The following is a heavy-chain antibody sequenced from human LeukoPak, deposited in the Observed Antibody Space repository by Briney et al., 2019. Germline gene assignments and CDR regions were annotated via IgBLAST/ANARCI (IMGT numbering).Heavy chain of an antibody. D-gene: IGHD6-13*01. V-gene: IGHV1-69*01. J-gene: IGHJ4*02. Sequence: GASVKVSCKASGGTFSSYAISWVRQAPGQGLEWMGGIIPIFGTANYAQKFQGRVTITADESTSTAYMELSSLRSEDTAVYYCARSGYSSSWAGALDYWGQGTLVTVSS. CDR1: GGTFSSYA. CDR2: IIPIFGTA. CDR3: ARSGYSSSWAGALDY.